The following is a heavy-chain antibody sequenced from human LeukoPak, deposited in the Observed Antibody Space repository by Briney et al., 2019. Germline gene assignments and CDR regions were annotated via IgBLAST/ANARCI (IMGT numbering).Heavy chain of an antibody. CDR1: GYTFTSYD. V-gene: IGHV1-8*03. Sequence: ASVKVSCKASGYTFTSYDINWVRQATGQGLEWKGWMNPNSGNTGYAQKFQGRVTITRNTSISTAYMELSSLRSEDTAVYYCARGLGGYCSSTSCRDWGQGTLVTVSS. D-gene: IGHD2-2*01. J-gene: IGHJ4*02. CDR2: MNPNSGNT. CDR3: ARGLGGYCSSTSCRD.